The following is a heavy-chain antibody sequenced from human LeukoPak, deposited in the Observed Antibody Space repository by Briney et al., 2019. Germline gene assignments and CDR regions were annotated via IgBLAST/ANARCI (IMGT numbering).Heavy chain of an antibody. J-gene: IGHJ4*02. CDR2: IYRGGST. CDR3: ARGPSGYHNT. V-gene: IGHV3-66*01. D-gene: IGHD5-12*01. CDR1: EFSVASKY. Sequence: GGALSLFCAPSEFSVASKYVTWVRQAPGEGLEWVSLIYRGGSTYYADSGKGRFTISRDNCKKTLYRQINTLRADNTAVYYCARGPSGYHNTGGQGTLVTVSS.